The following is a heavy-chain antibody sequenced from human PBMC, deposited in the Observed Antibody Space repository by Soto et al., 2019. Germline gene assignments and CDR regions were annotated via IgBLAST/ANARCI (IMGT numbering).Heavy chain of an antibody. CDR1: GGSFSGYY. V-gene: IGHV4-34*01. D-gene: IGHD5-18*01. Sequence: SETLSLTCAVYGGSFSGYYWNWIRQPPGKGLEWIGEINHSGSTNYNPSLKSRVTISVDTSNNQFYMKLSSVTAADTAVYYCARGIGYNYGYFHSRGQGTLVTVS. J-gene: IGHJ4*02. CDR3: ARGIGYNYGYFHS. CDR2: INHSGST.